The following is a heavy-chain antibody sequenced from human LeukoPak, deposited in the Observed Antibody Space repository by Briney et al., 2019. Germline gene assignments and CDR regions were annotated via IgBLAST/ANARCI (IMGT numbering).Heavy chain of an antibody. CDR3: ARGGPYYDFWSGYYNY. D-gene: IGHD3-3*01. V-gene: IGHV1-46*01. CDR2: INPSGGST. J-gene: IGHJ4*02. CDR1: GYTFTSYY. Sequence: ASVKVSCKASGYTFTSYYMHWVRQAPGQGLEWMGIINPSGGSTSYAQKFQGRVTMTRDTSTSTVYMELSSLRSEDTAVYYCARGGPYYDFWSGYYNYWGQGTLVTVSS.